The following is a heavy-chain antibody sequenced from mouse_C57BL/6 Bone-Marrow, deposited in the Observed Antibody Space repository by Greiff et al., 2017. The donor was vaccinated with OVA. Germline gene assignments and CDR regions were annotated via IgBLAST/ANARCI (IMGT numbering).Heavy chain of an antibody. J-gene: IGHJ3*01. CDR2: IDPENGDT. D-gene: IGHD2-4*01. CDR3: TTIIYYDYDVPFAY. CDR1: GFNIKDDY. Sequence: VQLQQSGAELVRPGASVTLSCTASGFNIKDDYMHWVKQRPEQGLEWIGWIDPENGDTEYASKFQGKATITADTSSNTAYLQLSSLTSEDTAVYYCTTIIYYDYDVPFAYWGQGTLVTVSA. V-gene: IGHV14-4*01.